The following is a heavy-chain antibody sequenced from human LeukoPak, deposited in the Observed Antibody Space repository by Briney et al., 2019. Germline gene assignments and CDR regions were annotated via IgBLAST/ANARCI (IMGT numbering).Heavy chain of an antibody. CDR2: IYSGGST. D-gene: IGHD3-3*01. J-gene: IGHJ4*02. CDR1: GFTVSSNY. V-gene: IGHV3-66*02. CDR3: ARDRSGPFWSGYHYYFDY. Sequence: PGGSLRLSCAASGFTVSSNYMSSVRQAPGKGLEWVSVIYSGGSTYYADSVKGRFTISRDNSKNTLYLQMNSLRAEDTAVYYCARDRSGPFWSGYHYYFDYWGQGTLVTVSS.